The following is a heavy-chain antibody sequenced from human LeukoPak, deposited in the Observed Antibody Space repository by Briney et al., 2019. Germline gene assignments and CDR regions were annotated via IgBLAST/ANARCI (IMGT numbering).Heavy chain of an antibody. CDR3: ARAISGWEYYCGMDV. V-gene: IGHV3-48*03. Sequence: GGSLRLSCAASGFTFSSYEMNWVRQAPGKGLEWVSYISSSGSTIYYADSVKGRFTISRDNAKNSLYLQMNSLRAEDTAVYYCARAISGWEYYCGMDVWGKGTTVTVSS. D-gene: IGHD6-19*01. CDR1: GFTFSSYE. J-gene: IGHJ6*04. CDR2: ISSSGSTI.